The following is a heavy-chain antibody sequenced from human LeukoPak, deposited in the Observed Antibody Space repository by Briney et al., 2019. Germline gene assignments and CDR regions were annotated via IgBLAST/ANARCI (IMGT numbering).Heavy chain of an antibody. D-gene: IGHD3-3*01. J-gene: IGHJ4*02. V-gene: IGHV1-2*02. Sequence: ASVKVSCKASGYTFTGYYMHWVRQAPGQGLEWMGWINPNSGGTNYAQKFQGRVTMTRDTSISTAYMELSRLRSDDTAVYYCARDPPRITIFGVGGDYWGQGTLVTVSS. CDR3: ARDPPRITIFGVGGDY. CDR2: INPNSGGT. CDR1: GYTFTGYY.